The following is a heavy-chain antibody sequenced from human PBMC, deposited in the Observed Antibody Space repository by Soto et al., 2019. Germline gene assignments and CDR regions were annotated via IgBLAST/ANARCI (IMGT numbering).Heavy chain of an antibody. CDR1: GASFTSNDW. J-gene: IGHJ4*02. CDR3: ASRDPGTSVDY. D-gene: IGHD1-7*01. V-gene: IGHV4-4*02. Sequence: QVQLQESGPGLVKPSGTLSITCAVSGASFTSNDWWTWVRQPPGRGLEWIGEIYRTGSTNYNPSLKSRVTISLDKSENQFSLKVTSLTAADTAVYYCASRDPGTSVDYWGQGTLVTVSS. CDR2: IYRTGST.